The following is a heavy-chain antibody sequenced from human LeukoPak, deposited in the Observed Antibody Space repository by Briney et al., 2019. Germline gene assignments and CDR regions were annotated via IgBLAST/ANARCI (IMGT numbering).Heavy chain of an antibody. Sequence: GGSLRLSCAASGFTFSLYPINWVRQAPGKGPEGISYISTTGSTIYYAASVRGRFTISRESAKSSVYLEMNSLRAEDTALYYCARGPNTGHYFDYWGRGAQVTVSS. J-gene: IGHJ4*02. CDR2: ISTTGSTI. V-gene: IGHV3-48*04. CDR3: ARGPNTGHYFDY. CDR1: GFTFSLYP.